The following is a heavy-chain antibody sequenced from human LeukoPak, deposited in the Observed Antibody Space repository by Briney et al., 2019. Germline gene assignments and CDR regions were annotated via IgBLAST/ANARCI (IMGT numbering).Heavy chain of an antibody. CDR1: GGSFSGYY. CDR3: ARGAWYDFWSGYLFDY. D-gene: IGHD3-3*01. CDR2: IYTSGST. Sequence: TSETLSLTCAVYGGSFSGYYWSWIRQPAGKGLEWIGRIYTSGSTNYNPSLKSRVTMSVDTSKNQFSLKLSSVTAADTAVYYCARGAWYDFWSGYLFDYWGQGTLVTVSS. J-gene: IGHJ4*02. V-gene: IGHV4-59*10.